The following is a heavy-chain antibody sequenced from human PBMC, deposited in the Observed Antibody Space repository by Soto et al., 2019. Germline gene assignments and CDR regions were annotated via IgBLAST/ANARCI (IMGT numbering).Heavy chain of an antibody. V-gene: IGHV3-23*01. J-gene: IGHJ4*02. CDR1: GFTLSTYA. D-gene: IGHD1-26*01. Sequence: EVQLLESGGGLVQPGGSLRLSCAASGFTLSTYAMAWVRQAPGKGLEWVSAISDIDGSTYYIDSVKGRFTISRDDSKTTLHLQMPSLRAEDTAVYYCAQGSARYGYWGQGTLVTVST. CDR2: ISDIDGST. CDR3: AQGSARYGY.